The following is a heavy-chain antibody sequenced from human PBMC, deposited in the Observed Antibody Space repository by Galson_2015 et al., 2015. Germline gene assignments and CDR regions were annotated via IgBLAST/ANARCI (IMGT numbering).Heavy chain of an antibody. V-gene: IGHV3-9*01. Sequence: LGLSCAASGFTFGAFAMRWVRRAPGRGLEWVSGISWNSGSIGYADSVKGRFTISRDNAKNSLYLQMNSLRAEDTDLYYCAKDKMYYYDSSGYFGYWGQGTLVTVSS. CDR3: AKDKMYYYDSSGYFGY. CDR1: GFTFGAFA. D-gene: IGHD3-22*01. CDR2: ISWNSGSI. J-gene: IGHJ4*02.